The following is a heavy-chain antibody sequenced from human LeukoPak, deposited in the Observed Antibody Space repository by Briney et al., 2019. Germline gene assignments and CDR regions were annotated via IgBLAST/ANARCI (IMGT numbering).Heavy chain of an antibody. CDR2: ISSSSNTI. J-gene: IGHJ3*01. V-gene: IGHV3-48*01. CDR3: AKDPRLCGGDCFTTIDF. CDR1: GFTFSIYS. D-gene: IGHD2-21*02. Sequence: GESLRLSCTASGFTFSIYSMNWVRQAPGKGLEWVSYISSSSNTIHYADSVKGRFTISRDNAKNSLYLQMNSLRVEDTAIYYCAKDPRLCGGDCFTTIDFWGQGTMVTVSP.